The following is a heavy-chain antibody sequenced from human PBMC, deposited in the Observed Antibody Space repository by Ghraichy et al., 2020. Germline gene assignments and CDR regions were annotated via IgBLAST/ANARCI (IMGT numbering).Heavy chain of an antibody. D-gene: IGHD2-15*01. J-gene: IGHJ3*02. Sequence: ASVKVSCKASGYTFTGYYMHWVRQAPGQGLEWMGWINPNSGGTNYAQKFQGRVTMTRDTSISTAYMELSRLRSDDTAVYYCARESGYCSGGSCDRGGAFDIWGQGTMVTVSS. CDR1: GYTFTGYY. CDR3: ARESGYCSGGSCDRGGAFDI. V-gene: IGHV1-2*02. CDR2: INPNSGGT.